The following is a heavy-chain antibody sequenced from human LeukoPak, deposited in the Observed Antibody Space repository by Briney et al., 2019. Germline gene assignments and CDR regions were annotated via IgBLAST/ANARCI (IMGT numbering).Heavy chain of an antibody. Sequence: NPSETLSLTCAVYGGSFSGYYWSWTRQPPGKGLEWIGEINHSGSTNYNPSLKSRVTISVDTSKNQFSLKLSSVTAADTAVYYCANLVVTNLDAFDIWGQGTMVTVSS. V-gene: IGHV4-34*01. CDR2: INHSGST. CDR1: GGSFSGYY. J-gene: IGHJ3*02. CDR3: ANLVVTNLDAFDI. D-gene: IGHD3-22*01.